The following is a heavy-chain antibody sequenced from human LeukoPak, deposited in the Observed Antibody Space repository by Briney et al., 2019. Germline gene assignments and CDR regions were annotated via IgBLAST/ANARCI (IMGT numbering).Heavy chain of an antibody. V-gene: IGHV3-23*01. J-gene: IGHJ4*02. CDR1: GFTFSSYA. CDR3: AKDLDSYSSGWNTLDY. Sequence: GVSLRLSCAASGFTFSSYAMSWVRQAPGKGLEWVSAISGSGGGTYYADSVKGRFTISRDNSKNTLYLQMNSLRAEDTAVYYCAKDLDSYSSGWNTLDYWGQGTLVTVSS. CDR2: ISGSGGGT. D-gene: IGHD6-19*01.